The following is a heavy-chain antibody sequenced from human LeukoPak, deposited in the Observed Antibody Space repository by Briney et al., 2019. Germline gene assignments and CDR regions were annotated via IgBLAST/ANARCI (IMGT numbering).Heavy chain of an antibody. CDR1: GYTFTGYY. CDR3: ATRRDYSNYEDAFDI. J-gene: IGHJ3*02. CDR2: INPNSGGT. V-gene: IGHV1-2*02. Sequence: ASVKVSCKASGYTFTGYYMHWVRQAPGQGLEWMGWINPNSGGTNYVQKFQGRVTMTRDTSISTAYMELSRLRSDDTAVYYCATRRDYSNYEDAFDIWGQGTMVTVSS. D-gene: IGHD4-11*01.